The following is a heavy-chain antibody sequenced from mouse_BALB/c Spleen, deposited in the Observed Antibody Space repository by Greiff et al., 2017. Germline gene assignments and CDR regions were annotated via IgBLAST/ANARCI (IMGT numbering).Heavy chain of an antibody. D-gene: IGHD1-2*01. J-gene: IGHJ3*01. V-gene: IGHV1-14*01. Sequence: EVQLQESGPELVKPGASVKMSCKASGYTFTSYVMHWVKQKPGQGLEWIGYINPYNDGTKYNEKFKGKATLTSDKSSSTAYMELSSLTSEDSAVYYCARQEPLLRLQFAYWGQGTLVTVSA. CDR3: ARQEPLLRLQFAY. CDR2: INPYNDGT. CDR1: GYTFTSYV.